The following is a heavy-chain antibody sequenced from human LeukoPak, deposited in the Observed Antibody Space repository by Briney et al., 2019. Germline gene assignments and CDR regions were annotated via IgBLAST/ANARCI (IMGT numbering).Heavy chain of an antibody. CDR3: AKDLRVIYASGSFYYRYMDV. D-gene: IGHD3-10*01. Sequence: GGSLRLSCAASGFTFSSHGMHWVRQAPGKWLEWVAFLRFDGSNEDYADSVKGRFNITRDNSKNTLYLQMSTLRTEDTAVYYCAKDLRVIYASGSFYYRYMDVWGKGTTVIISS. CDR2: LRFDGSNE. CDR1: GFTFSSHG. V-gene: IGHV3-30*02. J-gene: IGHJ6*03.